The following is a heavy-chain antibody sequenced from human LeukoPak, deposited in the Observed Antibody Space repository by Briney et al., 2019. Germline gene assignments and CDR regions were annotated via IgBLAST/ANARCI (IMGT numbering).Heavy chain of an antibody. CDR1: GFTFGDYA. CDR2: IRSKAYGGTT. J-gene: IGHJ4*02. D-gene: IGHD3-22*01. Sequence: GGSLRLSCTASGFTFGDYAMSWVRQAPGKGLEWVGFIRSKAYGGTTEYAASVKGRLTISRDDSKSIAYLQMNSLKTEDTAVYYCTRDRRNYYDSSGYSYWGQGTLVTVSS. CDR3: TRDRRNYYDSSGYSY. V-gene: IGHV3-49*04.